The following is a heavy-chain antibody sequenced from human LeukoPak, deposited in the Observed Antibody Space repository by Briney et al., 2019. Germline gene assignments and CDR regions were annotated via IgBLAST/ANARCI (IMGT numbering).Heavy chain of an antibody. J-gene: IGHJ4*02. CDR1: GGSISSYH. D-gene: IGHD6-19*01. V-gene: IGHV4-59*01. CDR2: IYYSGST. Sequence: SETLSLTCTVSGGSISSYHWSWIRQPPGKGLEWIGYIYYSGSTNYNPSLKSRVTISVDTSKNQFSLKLSSVTAADTAVYYCARDASGWRFDYWVQGTLVTVSS. CDR3: ARDASGWRFDY.